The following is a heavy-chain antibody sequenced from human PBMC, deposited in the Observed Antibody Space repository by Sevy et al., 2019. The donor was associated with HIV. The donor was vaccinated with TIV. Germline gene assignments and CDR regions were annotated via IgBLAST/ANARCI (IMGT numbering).Heavy chain of an antibody. CDR1: GYTFTSYG. CDR2: INVYNGNA. D-gene: IGHD2-15*01. CDR3: ASGEKYCSGGSCYFHLDY. V-gene: IGHV1-18*01. J-gene: IGHJ4*02. Sequence: ASVKVSCKASGYTFTSYGINWVRQAPGQGLEWMGWINVYNGNANYAQKLQGRGTMTTDTSTSTAYMERRSLSSDDTALYYCASGEKYCSGGSCYFHLDYWGQGTLVTVSS.